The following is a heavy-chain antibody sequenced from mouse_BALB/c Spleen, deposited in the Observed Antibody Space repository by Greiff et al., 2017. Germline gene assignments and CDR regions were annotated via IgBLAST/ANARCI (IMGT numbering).Heavy chain of an antibody. D-gene: IGHD2-10*01. J-gene: IGHJ2*01. V-gene: IGHV14-3*02. CDR3: ARGAYYGNYDFDY. Sequence: EVKLVESGAELVKPGASVKLSCTASGFNIKDTYMHWVKQRPEQGLEWIGRIDPANGNTKYDPKFQGKATITADTSSNTAYLQLSSLTSEDTAVYYCARGAYYGNYDFDYWGQGTTLTVSS. CDR2: IDPANGNT. CDR1: GFNIKDTY.